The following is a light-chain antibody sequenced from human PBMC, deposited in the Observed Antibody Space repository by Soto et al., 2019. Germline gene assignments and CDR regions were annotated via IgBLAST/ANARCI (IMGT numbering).Light chain of an antibody. V-gene: IGKV2-28*01. CDR3: MQALQIPPT. J-gene: IGKJ1*01. Sequence: DIVMTQSPLSLPITPGEPASISCRSSQSLLHSNGYTYLDWYLQRPGQSPQLLIQLGFNRASGVPDRFSGSGSGTHFTLEISRVEAEDIGVYYCMQALQIPPTFGQGTKVDIK. CDR2: LGF. CDR1: QSLLHSNGYTY.